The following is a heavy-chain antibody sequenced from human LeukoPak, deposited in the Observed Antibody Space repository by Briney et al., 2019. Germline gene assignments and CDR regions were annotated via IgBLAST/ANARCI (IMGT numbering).Heavy chain of an antibody. Sequence: ASVKVSCKASGYTFTGYHIHWVRQAPGQGLEWMGRINPYRGDTNFAQKFQGRVTMTRDTSITTAYMDLSSLTLDATAVYFCARDQGSLTRSWYTGYWGQGTQVTVSS. CDR3: ARDQGSLTRSWYTGY. CDR2: INPYRGDT. V-gene: IGHV1-2*06. CDR1: GYTFTGYH. J-gene: IGHJ4*02. D-gene: IGHD6-13*01.